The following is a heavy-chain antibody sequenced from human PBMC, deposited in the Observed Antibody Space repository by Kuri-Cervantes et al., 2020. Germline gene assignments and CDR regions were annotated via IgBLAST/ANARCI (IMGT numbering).Heavy chain of an antibody. CDR3: ARDGSSWYHWFDP. V-gene: IGHV4-59*12. J-gene: IGHJ5*02. CDR2: IYYSGST. Sequence: GSLRLSCTVSGGSISSYYWSWIRQPPGKGLEWIGYIYYSGSTNYNPSLKSRVTISVDTSKNQFSLKLSSVTAADTAVYYCARDGSSWYHWFDPWGQGTLVTVSS. D-gene: IGHD6-13*01. CDR1: GGSISSYY.